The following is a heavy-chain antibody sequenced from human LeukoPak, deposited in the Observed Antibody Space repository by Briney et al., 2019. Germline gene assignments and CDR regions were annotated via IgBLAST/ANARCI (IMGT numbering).Heavy chain of an antibody. CDR3: ARRFSDSCFDY. D-gene: IGHD2-21*02. CDR2: IYWNDDK. CDR1: GFSLSTSGVG. J-gene: IGHJ4*02. Sequence: ESGPTLVKPTQTLTLTCTFSGFSLSTSGVGVGWIRQPPGKALEWLAVIYWNDDKRYSPSLKSRLTITKDTSKNQVVLTMTNMDPVDTATYYCARRFSDSCFDYWGQGTLVTVSS. V-gene: IGHV2-5*01.